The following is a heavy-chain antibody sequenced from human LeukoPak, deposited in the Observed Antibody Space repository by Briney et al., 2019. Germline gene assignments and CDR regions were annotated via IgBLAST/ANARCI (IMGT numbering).Heavy chain of an antibody. J-gene: IGHJ3*02. Sequence: GGSLRLSCAASGFTFSSYAMSSVRQAPGKGLEWVSAISGSGGSTYYADSVKGRFTISRDNSKNTLHLQMNSLRAEDTAVYYCAKDGGDDSSGYDAFDIWGQGTMVTVSS. D-gene: IGHD3-22*01. V-gene: IGHV3-23*01. CDR1: GFTFSSYA. CDR3: AKDGGDDSSGYDAFDI. CDR2: ISGSGGST.